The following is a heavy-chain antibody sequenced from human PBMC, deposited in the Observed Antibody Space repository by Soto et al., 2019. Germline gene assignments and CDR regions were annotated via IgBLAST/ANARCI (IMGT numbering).Heavy chain of an antibody. V-gene: IGHV3-23*01. CDR1: GFTFKNYA. Sequence: PGGSLRLSCAASGFTFKNYAMTWVRQAPGKGLEWVSLIYGPGGTGNTDYADSVKGRFTISRDNSKNTLYLQMNSLRAEDTAVYYCAKELLTQWLAHEPPYWGQGTLVTVSS. J-gene: IGHJ4*02. CDR2: IYGPGGTGNT. CDR3: AKELLTQWLAHEPPY. D-gene: IGHD6-19*01.